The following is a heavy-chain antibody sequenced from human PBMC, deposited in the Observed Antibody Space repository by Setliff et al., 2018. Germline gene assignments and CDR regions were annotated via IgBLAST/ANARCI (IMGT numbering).Heavy chain of an antibody. CDR3: ERDLYCGGHCYQLFDS. V-gene: IGHV4-61*02. CDR2: IYPSGGT. J-gene: IGHJ4*02. CDR1: GGSISSGHYY. D-gene: IGHD2-21*02. Sequence: PSETLSLTCTVSGGSISSGHYYWNWIRQPAGKGLEWIGRIYPSGGTNYNPSLKSRVTISVDTSKNHFSLKLTSVTAADTAVYYCERDLYCGGHCYQLFDSWGQGTLVTVSS.